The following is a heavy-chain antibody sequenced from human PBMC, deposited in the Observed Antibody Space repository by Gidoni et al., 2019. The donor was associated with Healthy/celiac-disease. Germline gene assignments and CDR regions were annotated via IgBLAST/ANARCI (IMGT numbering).Heavy chain of an antibody. J-gene: IGHJ6*02. Sequence: QVQLVESGGGVVQPGRSLRLSCAASGFTFSSYAMHWVRQAPGKGLEWVAVISYDGSNKYYADSVKGRFTISRDNSKNTLYLQMNSLRAEDTAVYYCARDIAAAGTFRIYGMDVWGQGTTVTVSS. V-gene: IGHV3-30-3*01. CDR3: ARDIAAAGTFRIYGMDV. CDR2: ISYDGSNK. D-gene: IGHD6-13*01. CDR1: GFTFSSYA.